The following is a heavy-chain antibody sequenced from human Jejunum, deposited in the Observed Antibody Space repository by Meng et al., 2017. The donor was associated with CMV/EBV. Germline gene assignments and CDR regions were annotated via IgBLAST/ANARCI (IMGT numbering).Heavy chain of an antibody. CDR3: ARGYCSSISCLFDY. J-gene: IGHJ4*02. CDR2: IKSDGSST. CDR1: VFTLSSYW. Sequence: SVFTLSSYWMHWVHEAPRKGLMWVSRIKSDGSSTNYADSVKGRFTISRDNAKNTLYLQMNSLRAEDTAVYYCARGYCSSISCLFDYWGQGTLVTVSS. D-gene: IGHD2-2*01. V-gene: IGHV3-74*01.